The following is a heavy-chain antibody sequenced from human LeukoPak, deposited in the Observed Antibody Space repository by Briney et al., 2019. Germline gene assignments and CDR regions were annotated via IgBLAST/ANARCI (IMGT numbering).Heavy chain of an antibody. CDR2: INSDERRT. J-gene: IGHJ6*02. Sequence: GGSLRLSCAASVYTFSSYHKHCARDAPGEGLVCVSHINSDERRTRYTDSVKRRDTISRDNAKNTLYLQMNSLRAEDTAVYYCASGYCSSTSCQTRVGRADYYYYAMDVWGQGTTVTVSS. V-gene: IGHV3-74*01. D-gene: IGHD2-2*01. CDR1: VYTFSSYH. CDR3: ASGYCSSTSCQTRVGRADYYYYAMDV.